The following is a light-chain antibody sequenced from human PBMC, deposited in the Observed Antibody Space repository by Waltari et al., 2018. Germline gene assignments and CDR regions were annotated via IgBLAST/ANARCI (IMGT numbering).Light chain of an antibody. CDR1: ALSKQF. V-gene: IGLV3-25*03. CDR3: QSSDRGGYVV. J-gene: IGLJ2*01. Sequence: GQTARVTCSSDALSKQFVDWYQRKADQASVLVIYKDDERHAGIPERFSGSSSGTTVTLTISGVQAEDEADYYCQSSDRGGYVVFCGGTKLTVL. CDR2: KDD.